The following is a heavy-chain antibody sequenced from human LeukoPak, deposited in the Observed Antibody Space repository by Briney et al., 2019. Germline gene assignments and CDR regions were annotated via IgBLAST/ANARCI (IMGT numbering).Heavy chain of an antibody. CDR2: IYSGGST. D-gene: IGHD5-18*01. Sequence: GGSLRLSCAASGFTVSSNYMSWVRQAPGNGLECGSVIYSGGSTYYADSVKGRFTISRDNSKITLYLQMNSLRVEDTAVYYCAREYREYSYGPNLDYWGQGTLVTVSP. J-gene: IGHJ4*02. CDR1: GFTVSSNY. CDR3: AREYREYSYGPNLDY. V-gene: IGHV3-66*01.